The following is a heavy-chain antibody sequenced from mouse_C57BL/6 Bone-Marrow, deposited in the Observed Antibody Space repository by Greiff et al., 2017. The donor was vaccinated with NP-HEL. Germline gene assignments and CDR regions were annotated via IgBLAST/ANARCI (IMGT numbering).Heavy chain of an antibody. D-gene: IGHD2-4*01. V-gene: IGHV7-1*01. CDR2: SRNKANDYTT. CDR3: ARDADYDYDRFSFAY. J-gene: IGHJ3*01. CDR1: GFTFSDFY. Sequence: EVKLMESGGGLVQSGRSLRLSCATSGFTFSDFYMEWVRQAPGKGLEWIAASRNKANDYTTEYSASVKGRFIVSRDTSQSILYLQMNALRAEDTAIYYCARDADYDYDRFSFAYWGQGTLVTVSA.